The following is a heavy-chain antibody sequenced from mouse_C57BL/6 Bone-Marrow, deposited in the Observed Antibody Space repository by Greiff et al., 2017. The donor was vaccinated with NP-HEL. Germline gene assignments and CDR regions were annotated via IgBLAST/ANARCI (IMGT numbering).Heavy chain of an antibody. Sequence: VQLKQSGGDLVKPGGSLKLSCAASGFTFSSYGMSWVRQTPDKRLEWVATISSGGSYTYYPDSVKGRFTISRDNAKNTLYLQMSSLKSEDTAMYYCARRTGWFAYWGQGTLVTVSA. CDR1: GFTFSSYG. V-gene: IGHV5-6*01. CDR2: ISSGGSYT. J-gene: IGHJ3*01. CDR3: ARRTGWFAY.